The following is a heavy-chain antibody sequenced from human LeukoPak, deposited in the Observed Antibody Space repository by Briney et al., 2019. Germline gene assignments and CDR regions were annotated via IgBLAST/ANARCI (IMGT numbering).Heavy chain of an antibody. V-gene: IGHV4-34*01. D-gene: IGHD3-10*01. J-gene: IGHJ4*02. CDR3: ARGSGSYAGYFDY. CDR1: GGSFSGYY. Sequence: SETLSLTCAVYGGSFSGYYWSWIRQPPGKGLEWIGEINHSRSTNYNPSLKSRVTISVDTSKNQFSLKLSSVTAADTAVYYCARGSGSYAGYFDYWGQGTLVTVSS. CDR2: INHSRST.